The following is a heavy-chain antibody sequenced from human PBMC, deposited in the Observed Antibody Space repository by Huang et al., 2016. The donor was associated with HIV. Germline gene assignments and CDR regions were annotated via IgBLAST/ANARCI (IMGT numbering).Heavy chain of an antibody. CDR3: AKGGSAAAVLDF. J-gene: IGHJ4*02. V-gene: IGHV3-30*18. D-gene: IGHD6-13*01. CDR2: ISYEAKTK. Sequence: QVQLVESGGGVVQPGRSLRISCAASGFPFSSYGMHGVRQAPGKGLEWVAVISYEAKTKYYADCVKGRFSISRDKSKTTVYLQLNSLRLEDTAVYYCAKGGSAAAVLDFWGQGTLVTVSS. CDR1: GFPFSSYG.